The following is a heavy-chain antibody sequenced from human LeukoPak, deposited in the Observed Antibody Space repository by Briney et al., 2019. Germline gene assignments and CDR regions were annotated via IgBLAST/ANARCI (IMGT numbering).Heavy chain of an antibody. CDR1: GGSIGRGTYY. V-gene: IGHV4-39*07. D-gene: IGHD2-15*01. Sequence: SETLSLTCSVSGGSIGRGTYYWGWIRQSPGKGLEWIGSIYYSGSTNYNPSLKSRVTISVDTSKNQFSLKLSSVTAADTAVYYCARVAAKTVDYWGQGTLVTVSS. J-gene: IGHJ4*02. CDR2: IYYSGST. CDR3: ARVAAKTVDY.